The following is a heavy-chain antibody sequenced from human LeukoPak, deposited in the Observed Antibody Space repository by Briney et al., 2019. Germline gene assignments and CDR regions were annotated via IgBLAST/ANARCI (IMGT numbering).Heavy chain of an antibody. CDR1: GGSISSSSYY. Sequence: SETLSLTCTVSGGSISSSSYYWGWIRQPPGKGLEWIGSIYYSGSTYYNPSLKSRVTISVDTSKNQFSLKLSSVTAADTAVYYCARARGAAGGQADYWGQGTLVTVSS. D-gene: IGHD6-13*01. CDR3: ARARGAAGGQADY. J-gene: IGHJ4*02. CDR2: IYYSGST. V-gene: IGHV4-39*07.